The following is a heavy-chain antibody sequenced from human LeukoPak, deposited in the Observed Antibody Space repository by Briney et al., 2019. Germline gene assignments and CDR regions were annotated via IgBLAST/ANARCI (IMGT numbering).Heavy chain of an antibody. V-gene: IGHV4-59*08. CDR1: GGSIRSYY. CDR2: IYYSGST. Sequence: SETLSLTCTVSGGSIRSYYWSWIRQPPGKGLEWIGYIYYSGSTNYNPSLKSRVTISVDTSKNQFSLKLSSVTAADTAVYYCARHLYSSTSNYYYYYGMDVWGQGTTVTVSS. D-gene: IGHD2-15*01. CDR3: ARHLYSSTSNYYYYYGMDV. J-gene: IGHJ6*02.